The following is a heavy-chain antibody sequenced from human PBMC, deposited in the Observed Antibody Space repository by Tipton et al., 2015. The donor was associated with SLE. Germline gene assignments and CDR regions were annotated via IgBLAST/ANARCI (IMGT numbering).Heavy chain of an antibody. Sequence: TLSLTCTVSGGSISSRTYYWGWIRQPPGKGLEWIGSMYYSGNTYYNPSLKSRVTISVDTSKNQFSLNLTSVTAADTAVYYCARVRGQSDWADYGMDVWGQGTTVTVSS. CDR3: ARVRGQSDWADYGMDV. V-gene: IGHV4-39*01. CDR1: GGSISSRTYY. CDR2: MYYSGNT. J-gene: IGHJ6*02. D-gene: IGHD3-10*01.